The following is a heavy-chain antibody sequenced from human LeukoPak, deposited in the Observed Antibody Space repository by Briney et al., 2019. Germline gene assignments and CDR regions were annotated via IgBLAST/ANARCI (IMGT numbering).Heavy chain of an antibody. CDR2: INHSGST. CDR3: ARRDGIAVAGTLY. CDR1: GGSFSGYY. J-gene: IGHJ4*02. D-gene: IGHD6-19*01. Sequence: SETLSLTCAVYGGSFSGYYWSWIRQPPGKGLEWIGEINHSGSTNYNPSLKSRVTISVDTSKNQFSLKLSSVTAADTAVYYCARRDGIAVAGTLYWGQGTLVTVSS. V-gene: IGHV4-34*01.